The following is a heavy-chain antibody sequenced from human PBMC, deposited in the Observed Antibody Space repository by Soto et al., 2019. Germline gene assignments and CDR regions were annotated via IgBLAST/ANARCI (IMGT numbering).Heavy chain of an antibody. Sequence: SETLSLTCAVYGGSFSGYYWSWIRQPPGKGLEWIGEINHSGSTNYNPSLKSRVTISVDTSKNQFSLKLSSVTAADTAVYYCARSDYGDYGYWGQGTLVTVSS. V-gene: IGHV4-34*01. J-gene: IGHJ4*02. CDR1: GGSFSGYY. CDR2: INHSGST. D-gene: IGHD4-17*01. CDR3: ARSDYGDYGY.